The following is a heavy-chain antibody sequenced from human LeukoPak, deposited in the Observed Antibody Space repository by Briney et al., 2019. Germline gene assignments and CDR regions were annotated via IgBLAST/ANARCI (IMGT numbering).Heavy chain of an antibody. CDR1: GYSFSTYA. J-gene: IGHJ4*02. Sequence: ASVKVSCKASGYSFSTYAIAWARQAPGQGLEWMGWISAYSGNANYAQKLQGRVTMTTDRSTSTAYMELRSLRSDDAAVYYCARSAGGRQLFDYWGQGTLVTVAS. D-gene: IGHD3-16*01. CDR2: ISAYSGNA. V-gene: IGHV1-18*01. CDR3: ARSAGGRQLFDY.